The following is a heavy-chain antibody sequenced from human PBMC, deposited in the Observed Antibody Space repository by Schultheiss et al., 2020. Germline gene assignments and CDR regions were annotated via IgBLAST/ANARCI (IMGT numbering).Heavy chain of an antibody. D-gene: IGHD3-3*01. CDR2: IYTSGST. V-gene: IGHV4-4*07. CDR3: ARGNRTIFGSKGYGMDV. J-gene: IGHJ6*02. CDR1: GGSISSYY. Sequence: SQTLSLTCTVSGGSISSYYWSWIRQPAGKGLEWIGRIYTSGSTNYNPSLKSRVTMSVDTSKNQFSLKLSSVTAADTAVYYCARGNRTIFGSKGYGMDVWGQGTTGTGSS.